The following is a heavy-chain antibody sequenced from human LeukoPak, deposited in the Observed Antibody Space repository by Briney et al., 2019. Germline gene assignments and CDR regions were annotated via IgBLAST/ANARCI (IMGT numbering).Heavy chain of an antibody. CDR1: GGSISSSSYY. CDR2: IYYSGST. J-gene: IGHJ3*02. Sequence: HPSETLSLTCTVSGGSISSSSYYWGWIRQPPGKGLEWIGSIYYSGSTYYNPSLKSRVTISVDKSKNQFFLKLSSVTATDTAVYYCARRLRLKSPGGDAFDIWGQGTVVTVSS. CDR3: ARRLRLKSPGGDAFDI. V-gene: IGHV4-39*07. D-gene: IGHD3-16*01.